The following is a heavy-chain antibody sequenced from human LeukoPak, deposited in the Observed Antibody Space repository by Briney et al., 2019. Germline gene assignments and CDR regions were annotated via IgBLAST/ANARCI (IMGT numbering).Heavy chain of an antibody. J-gene: IGHJ4*02. CDR2: LSPNSGDT. Sequence: ASVKVSCKASGYTFTGYYMHWVRQAPGQELEWMGWLSPNSGDTKFPQKFQGRVTVTRDTSISTAYMELSRLTSDDTAVYYCARATDISSWYLAYWGQGTLVTVFS. CDR1: GYTFTGYY. V-gene: IGHV1-2*02. D-gene: IGHD6-13*01. CDR3: ARATDISSWYLAY.